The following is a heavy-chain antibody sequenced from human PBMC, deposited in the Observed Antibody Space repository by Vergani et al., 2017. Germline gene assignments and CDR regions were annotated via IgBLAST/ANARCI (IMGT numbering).Heavy chain of an antibody. CDR1: GSSISSGSYY. J-gene: IGHJ4*02. CDR3: ARVCGGDCYSFDY. Sequence: QVQLQESGPGLVKPSQTLSLTCTVSGSSISSGSYYWSWIRQPAGKGLEWIGRIYTSGSTNYNPSLKSRVTISVDTSKNQFSLKLSSVTAADTAVYYCARVCGGDCYSFDYWGQGTLVTVSS. D-gene: IGHD2-21*02. CDR2: IYTSGST. V-gene: IGHV4-61*02.